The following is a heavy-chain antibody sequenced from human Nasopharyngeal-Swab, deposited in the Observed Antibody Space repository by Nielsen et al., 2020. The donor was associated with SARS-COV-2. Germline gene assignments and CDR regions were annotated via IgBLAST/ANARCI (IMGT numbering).Heavy chain of an antibody. J-gene: IGHJ4*02. Sequence: WIRQPPGKGLVWVSRINSDGSSTSYADSVKGRFTISRDNAKNTLYLQMNSLRAEDTAVYYCARELRGRFDYWGQGTLVTVSS. D-gene: IGHD4-17*01. V-gene: IGHV3-74*01. CDR3: ARELRGRFDY. CDR2: INSDGSST.